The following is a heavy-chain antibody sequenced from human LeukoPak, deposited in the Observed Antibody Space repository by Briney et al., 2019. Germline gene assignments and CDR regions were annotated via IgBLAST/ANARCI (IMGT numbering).Heavy chain of an antibody. J-gene: IGHJ4*02. CDR3: ARDLESFGYSYGYY. Sequence: GGSLRLSCAASGFTFSSYAMSWVRQASGKGLEWVSALIGSGLTTYYADSVKGRFTISRDNSKNTLYLQMNSLRAEDTAVYYCARDLESFGYSYGYYWGQGTLVTVSS. V-gene: IGHV3-23*01. D-gene: IGHD5-18*01. CDR2: LIGSGLTT. CDR1: GFTFSSYA.